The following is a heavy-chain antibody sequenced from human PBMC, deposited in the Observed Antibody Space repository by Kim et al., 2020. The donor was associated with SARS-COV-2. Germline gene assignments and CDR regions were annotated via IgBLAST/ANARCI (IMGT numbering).Heavy chain of an antibody. D-gene: IGHD3-22*01. Sequence: GESLKISCKGSGYSFTSYWIGWVRQMPGKGLEWMGIIYPGDSDTRYSPSFQGQVTISADKSISTAYLQWSSLKASDTAMYYCARHYYDSILPSYYYYGMDVWGQGTTVTVSS. J-gene: IGHJ6*02. CDR3: ARHYYDSILPSYYYYGMDV. CDR2: IYPGDSDT. V-gene: IGHV5-51*01. CDR1: GYSFTSYW.